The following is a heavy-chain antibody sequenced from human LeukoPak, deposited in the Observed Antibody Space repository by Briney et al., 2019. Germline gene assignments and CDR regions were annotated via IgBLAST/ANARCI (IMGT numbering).Heavy chain of an antibody. J-gene: IGHJ6*03. Sequence: GASVKVSCKASGYTFTSYFMHWVRQAPGQGLEWMGWINPNSGGTNSAQKFQGRVTMTRDTSLSTAYMELSSLRSEDTAVYYCARGKVGDCSGGNCYLYYYYYYMDVWGKGTTVTVSS. CDR3: ARGKVGDCSGGNCYLYYYYYYMDV. CDR2: INPNSGGT. CDR1: GYTFTSYF. D-gene: IGHD2-15*01. V-gene: IGHV1-2*02.